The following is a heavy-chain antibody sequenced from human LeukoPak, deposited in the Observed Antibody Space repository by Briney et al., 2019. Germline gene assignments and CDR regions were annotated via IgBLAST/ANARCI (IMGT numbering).Heavy chain of an antibody. Sequence: PSETLSLTCTVSGGSISSYYWSWIRQPAGKGLEWIGRIYTSGSTNYNPSLKSRVTISVDKSKNQSSLKLSSVTAADTAVYYCARDRPTIFGVVRSWFDPWGQGTLVTVSS. D-gene: IGHD3-3*01. V-gene: IGHV4-4*07. CDR3: ARDRPTIFGVVRSWFDP. J-gene: IGHJ5*02. CDR1: GGSISSYY. CDR2: IYTSGST.